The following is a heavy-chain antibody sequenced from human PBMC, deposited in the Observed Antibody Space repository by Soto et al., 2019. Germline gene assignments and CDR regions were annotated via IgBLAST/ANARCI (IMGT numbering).Heavy chain of an antibody. CDR2: ISGSGGST. V-gene: IGHV3-23*01. CDR1: GFTFSSYA. J-gene: IGHJ6*02. Sequence: QPGGSLRLSCAASGFTFSSYAMSWDRQAPGKGLEWVSAISGSGGSTYYADSVKGRFTISRDNSKNTLYLQMNSLRAEDTAVYYCAKDALWFGGYGMDVWGQGTTVTVSS. D-gene: IGHD3-10*01. CDR3: AKDALWFGGYGMDV.